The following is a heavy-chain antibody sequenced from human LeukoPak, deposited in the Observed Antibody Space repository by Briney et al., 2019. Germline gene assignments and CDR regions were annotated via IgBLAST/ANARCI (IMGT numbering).Heavy chain of an antibody. CDR2: TSGSGGST. J-gene: IGHJ4*02. V-gene: IGHV3-23*01. D-gene: IGHD6-19*01. CDR3: AKEGFQWLWAFDY. Sequence: YAMXXXGXAQGKGXEXGSATSGSGGSTYYADSVKGRFTISRDNSKNTLYLQMNSLRAEDTAVYYCAKEGFQWLWAFDYWGQGTLVTVSS. CDR1: YA.